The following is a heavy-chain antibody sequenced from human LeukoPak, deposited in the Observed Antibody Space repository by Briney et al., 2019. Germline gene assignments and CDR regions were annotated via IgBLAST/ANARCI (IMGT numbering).Heavy chain of an antibody. D-gene: IGHD1-26*01. CDR3: ARGAPDYFDY. Sequence: GGSLRLSCVASGFTLSSHNINWVRQAPGKGLEWVSHISSSGSITYYGDSVKGRITISRDNAKNSVSLYMNSLRAEDSAVYYCARGAPDYFDYWGQGTLVTVSS. CDR2: ISSSGSIT. J-gene: IGHJ4*02. V-gene: IGHV3-48*01. CDR1: GFTLSSHN.